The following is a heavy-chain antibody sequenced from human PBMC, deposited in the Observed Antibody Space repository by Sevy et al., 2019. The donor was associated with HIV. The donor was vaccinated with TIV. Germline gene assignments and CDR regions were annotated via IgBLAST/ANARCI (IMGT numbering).Heavy chain of an antibody. CDR2: IYPGDSDT. V-gene: IGHV5-51*01. CDR3: ARALYSSSWFSNYYYYGMDV. CDR1: GYSLTSYW. J-gene: IGHJ6*02. D-gene: IGHD6-13*01. Sequence: GESLKISCKGSGYSLTSYWIGWVRQMPGKGLEWMGIIYPGDSDTRYSPSFQGQVTISADKSISTAYLQWSSLKASDTAMYYCARALYSSSWFSNYYYYGMDVWGQGTTVTVSS.